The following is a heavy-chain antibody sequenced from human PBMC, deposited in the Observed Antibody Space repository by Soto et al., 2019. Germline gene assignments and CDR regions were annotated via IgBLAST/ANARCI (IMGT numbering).Heavy chain of an antibody. CDR1: GNTFISNG. Sequence: QVQLVQSGAEVKKPGSSVKVSCKASGNTFISNGISWVRQAPGQGLEWMGWISAYNDYTNYAQKLQGRVTMTTDTSTRIAYLELRSLRSDDTAVYYCAREGYYSGSGSYSPPRYYGMDVWGQGTTVTVSS. J-gene: IGHJ6*02. CDR2: ISAYNDYT. V-gene: IGHV1-18*01. CDR3: AREGYYSGSGSYSPPRYYGMDV. D-gene: IGHD3-10*01.